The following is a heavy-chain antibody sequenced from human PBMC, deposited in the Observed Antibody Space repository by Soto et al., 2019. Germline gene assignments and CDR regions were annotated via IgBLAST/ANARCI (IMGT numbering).Heavy chain of an antibody. J-gene: IGHJ4*02. CDR3: ARVWAPGGIAAAGTGFDY. V-gene: IGHV1-3*01. D-gene: IGHD6-13*01. CDR2: INAGNGNT. CDR1: GYTFTSYA. Sequence: EASVNVSCKASGYTFTSYAMHWVRQAPGQRLEWMGWINAGNGNTKYSQKFQGRVTITRDTSASTAYMELSSLRSEDTAVYYCARVWAPGGIAAAGTGFDYWGQGTLVTVSS.